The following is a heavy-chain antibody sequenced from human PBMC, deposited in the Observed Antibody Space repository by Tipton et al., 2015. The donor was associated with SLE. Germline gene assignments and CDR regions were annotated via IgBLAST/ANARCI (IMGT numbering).Heavy chain of an antibody. CDR2: LDDSGNT. CDR3: AKGSGWYKD. Sequence: TLSLTCTVSGGSITNHYWSWIRQPPGKGLEWIGSLDDSGNTNYNPSLRSRVTMSIDTSKSQFSLKLSSVTAADTAVFYCAKGSGWYKDWGQGTLVTVSS. D-gene: IGHD6-19*01. V-gene: IGHV4-59*11. J-gene: IGHJ4*02. CDR1: GGSITNHY.